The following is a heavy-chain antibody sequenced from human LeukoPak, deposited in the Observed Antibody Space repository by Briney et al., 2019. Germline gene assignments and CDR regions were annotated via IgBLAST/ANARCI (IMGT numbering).Heavy chain of an antibody. V-gene: IGHV1-2*02. CDR3: ARGVSLYYDFWSGYYD. CDR2: INPNSGGT. D-gene: IGHD3-3*01. CDR1: GYTFTGYY. J-gene: IGHJ4*02. Sequence: ASVKVSCKASGYTFTGYYMHWVRQAPGQGLEWMGWINPNSGGTNYAQKFQGRVTMTRDTSISTAYMELSRLRSDDTAVYYCARGVSLYYDFWSGYYDWGQGTLVTVSS.